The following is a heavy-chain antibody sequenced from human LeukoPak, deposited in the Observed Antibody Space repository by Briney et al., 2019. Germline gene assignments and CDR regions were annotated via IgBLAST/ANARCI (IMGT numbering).Heavy chain of an antibody. CDR3: AKDKSTDSPQSSPFDY. Sequence: GGSLRLSCATSGFTFSNYNMNWVRQAPGKGLEWVSAISGSGGSTYYADSVKGRFTISRDNSKNTLYLQMNSLRAEDTAVYYCAKDKSTDSPQSSPFDYWGQGTLITVSS. J-gene: IGHJ4*02. D-gene: IGHD6-6*01. CDR1: GFTFSNYN. V-gene: IGHV3-23*01. CDR2: ISGSGGST.